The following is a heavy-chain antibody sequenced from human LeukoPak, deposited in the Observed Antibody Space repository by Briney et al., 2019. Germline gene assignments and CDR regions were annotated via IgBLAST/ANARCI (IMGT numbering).Heavy chain of an antibody. Sequence: SETLSLACTVSGASISSSTDYWGWIRQPPGKGLEYIGTICYTGSTYYTPSLKRRVTISIDTSKHQFSLNLNSVTAADTAIYYCARVYGNFRNYFDYWGQGTLVTVSP. CDR3: ARVYGNFRNYFDY. CDR2: ICYTGST. V-gene: IGHV4-39*07. CDR1: GASISSSTDY. D-gene: IGHD1-14*01. J-gene: IGHJ4*02.